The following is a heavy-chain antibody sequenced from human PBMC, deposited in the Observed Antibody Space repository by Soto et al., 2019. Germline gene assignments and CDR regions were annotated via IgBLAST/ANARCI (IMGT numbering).Heavy chain of an antibody. D-gene: IGHD1-26*01. CDR2: IYYSGST. V-gene: IGHV4-61*01. CDR3: ASSGSYYSRGFDY. Sequence: QVQLQESGPGLVKPSETLSPTCTVSGGSVSSGSYYWSWIRQPPGKGLEWIGYIYYSGSTNYNPSLKSRVTISVDTSKNQFSLKLSSVTAADTAVYYCASSGSYYSRGFDYWGQGTLVTVSS. J-gene: IGHJ4*02. CDR1: GGSVSSGSYY.